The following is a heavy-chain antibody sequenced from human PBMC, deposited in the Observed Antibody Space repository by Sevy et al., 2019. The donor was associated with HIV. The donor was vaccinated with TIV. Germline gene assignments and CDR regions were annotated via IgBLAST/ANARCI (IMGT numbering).Heavy chain of an antibody. J-gene: IGHJ4*02. Sequence: GGSLRLSCIASGFTFSRFWMTWFRQAPGKGLEWVANIKQDGSEKNYGDSLKGRFTISRDNAKNSLYLQMNSLRAEDTAVYYCGIWLGGSSRDCWGQGTLVTVSS. CDR1: GFTFSRFW. V-gene: IGHV3-7*01. CDR2: IKQDGSEK. CDR3: GIWLGGSSRDC. D-gene: IGHD3-10*01.